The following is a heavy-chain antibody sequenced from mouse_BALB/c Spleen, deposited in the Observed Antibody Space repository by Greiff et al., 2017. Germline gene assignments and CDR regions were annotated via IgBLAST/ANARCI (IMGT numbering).Heavy chain of an antibody. CDR1: VYTFTSYT. V-gene: IGHV1-4*01. Sequence: QVQLQQSGAELARPGASVKMSCKASVYTFTSYTMHWVKQRPGQGLEWIGYINPSSGYTNYNQKFKDKATLTADKSSSTAYMQLSSLTSEDSAVYYCARRYYGSSYYWYFDVWGAGTTVTVSS. CDR2: INPSSGYT. D-gene: IGHD1-1*01. CDR3: ARRYYGSSYYWYFDV. J-gene: IGHJ1*01.